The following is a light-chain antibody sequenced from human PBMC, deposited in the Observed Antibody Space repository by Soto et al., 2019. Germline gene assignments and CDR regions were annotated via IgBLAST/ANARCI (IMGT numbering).Light chain of an antibody. V-gene: IGKV4-1*01. CDR3: QQYYNSTYT. CDR1: QSGLDSINNKNA. Sequence: DIVMTQSPDSLAVSLGERATINCKSSQSGLDSINNKNAVAWYQHKPGQRPILLISWASTRESGVPGRFSGGWFDTDFSLTISGLQPEAVEVYYCQQYYNSTYTFGQGNKLEIK. CDR2: WAS. J-gene: IGKJ2*01.